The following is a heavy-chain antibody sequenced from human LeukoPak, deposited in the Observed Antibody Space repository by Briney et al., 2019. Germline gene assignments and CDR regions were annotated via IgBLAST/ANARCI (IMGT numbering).Heavy chain of an antibody. CDR3: ARLPGGNYYYYYMDV. CDR1: GYSFTSYW. CDR2: IYPGDSDT. V-gene: IGHV5-51*01. Sequence: GESLKISCKGSGYSFTSYWIGWVRQMPGKGLGWMGIIYPGDSDTRYSPSFQGQVTISADKSISTAYLQWSSLKASDTAMYYCARLPGGNYYYYYMDVWGKGTTVTVSS. J-gene: IGHJ6*03. D-gene: IGHD3-10*01.